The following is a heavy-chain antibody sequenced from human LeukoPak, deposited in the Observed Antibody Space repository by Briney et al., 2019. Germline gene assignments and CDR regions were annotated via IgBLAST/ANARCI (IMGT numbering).Heavy chain of an antibody. CDR2: IKQEGSEK. D-gene: IGHD2-21*01. J-gene: IGHJ4*02. Sequence: PGGSLRLSCAASGFTFSSYWMSWGRQAPGKGLEWVANIKQEGSEKYYVDSVKGRFTSSRDSSKNTLFLQMNRLRPEDAAVYYCAKAPVTTCRGAYCYPFDYWGQGTLVTVSS. V-gene: IGHV3-7*03. CDR3: AKAPVTTCRGAYCYPFDY. CDR1: GFTFSSYW.